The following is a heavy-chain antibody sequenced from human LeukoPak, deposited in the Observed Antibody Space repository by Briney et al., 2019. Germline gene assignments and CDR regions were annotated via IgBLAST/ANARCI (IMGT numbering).Heavy chain of an antibody. V-gene: IGHV1-2*02. D-gene: IGHD2-15*01. J-gene: IGHJ4*02. CDR3: SSESVLVSGY. Sequence: SVKVPRKASVYTFPGYYMLWVRQAPAPGVEAVGCINPHSGGTNYAQKFQGRVTMNRDTPISKCYVAQSRVRSCHRAVHYFSSESVLVSGYWGQGTLVTVSS. CDR2: INPHSGGT. CDR1: VYTFPGYY.